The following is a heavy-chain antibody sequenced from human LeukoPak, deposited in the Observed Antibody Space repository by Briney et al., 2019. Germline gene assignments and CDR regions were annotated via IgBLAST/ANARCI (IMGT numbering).Heavy chain of an antibody. CDR3: AREMNYDDYRTSDY. Sequence: ASVKVSCKSSGYTFTGYYMHWVRQAPGQGFEWMGRIDSNSGGTDYAQNFQGRVTMTRDTSISTVYMELISLRSDDTAVYYCAREMNYDDYRTSDYWGQGTLVTVSS. J-gene: IGHJ4*02. D-gene: IGHD4-17*01. CDR2: IDSNSGGT. CDR1: GYTFTGYY. V-gene: IGHV1-2*02.